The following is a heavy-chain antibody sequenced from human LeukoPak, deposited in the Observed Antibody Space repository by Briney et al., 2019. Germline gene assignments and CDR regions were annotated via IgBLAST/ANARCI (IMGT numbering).Heavy chain of an antibody. CDR2: VNHRGMT. CDR3: ARDPTSEISVPHYFDD. Sequence: PSETLSLTCAVYGGAFSGYHWNWIRQAPGKGLEWIGEVNHRGMTNYNPSLKSRVIIPADTSKNQFSLKLDSVTAADTAIYYCARDPTSEISVPHYFDDWGQGTLVTVSS. CDR1: GGAFSGYH. V-gene: IGHV4-34*01. J-gene: IGHJ4*02. D-gene: IGHD5/OR15-5a*01.